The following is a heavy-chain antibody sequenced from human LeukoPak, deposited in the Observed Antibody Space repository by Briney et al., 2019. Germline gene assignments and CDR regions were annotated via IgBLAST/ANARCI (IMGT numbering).Heavy chain of an antibody. CDR1: GYTFTSYG. J-gene: IGHJ6*03. CDR2: ISGSTGNR. V-gene: IGHV1-18*01. D-gene: IGHD4-11*01. CDR3: ARGTVGGNDYYYMDV. Sequence: ASVKVSCKASGYTFTSYGINWVRQAPGQGLEWMGWISGSTGNRKYEQKIQGSVTLTTDTSTRTAYMELRSLRSDDTAVYYCARGTVGGNDYYYMDVWGKGTTVTVSS.